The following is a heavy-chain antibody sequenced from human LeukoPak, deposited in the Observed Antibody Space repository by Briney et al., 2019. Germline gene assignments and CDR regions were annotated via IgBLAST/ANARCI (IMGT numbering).Heavy chain of an antibody. J-gene: IGHJ4*02. V-gene: IGHV3-23*01. Sequence: GGSLRLSCAASGFTFSSYGMSWVRQAPGKGLEWVSAISGSGGSTYYADSVKGRFTISRDNSKNTLYLQMNSLRAEDTAVYYCAKKGTLGEFPYWGQGTLVTVSS. CDR2: ISGSGGST. CDR1: GFTFSSYG. CDR3: AKKGTLGEFPY. D-gene: IGHD3-10*01.